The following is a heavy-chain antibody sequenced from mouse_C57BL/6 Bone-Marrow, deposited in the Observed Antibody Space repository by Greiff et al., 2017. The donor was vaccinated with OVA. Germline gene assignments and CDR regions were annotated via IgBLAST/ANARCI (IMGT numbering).Heavy chain of an antibody. V-gene: IGHV7-1*01. CDR1: GFTFSDFY. CDR2: SRNKANDYTT. CDR3: ARDETGDY. Sequence: EVKLVESGGGLVQSGRSLRLSCATSGFTFSDFYMEWVRQAPGKGLEWIAASRNKANDYTTEYSASVKGRFIVSRDTSQSILYLQMNALRAEDTAIYYCARDETGDYWGQGTTLTVSS. J-gene: IGHJ2*01. D-gene: IGHD4-1*01.